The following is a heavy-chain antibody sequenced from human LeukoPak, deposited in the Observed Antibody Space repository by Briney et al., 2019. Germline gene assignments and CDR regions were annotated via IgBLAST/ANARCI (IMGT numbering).Heavy chain of an antibody. CDR3: TRVGYIDEGIDY. Sequence: HPGGSLRLSCVASGFPFSSYWMTWVRQAPGKGLEWVANIKQDGSKKSYVDSVKGRFTISRDNAKNSLYLRMNSLRAEDTAIYYCTRVGYIDEGIDYWGQGTLVTVSS. CDR2: IKQDGSKK. D-gene: IGHD5-24*01. V-gene: IGHV3-7*04. CDR1: GFPFSSYW. J-gene: IGHJ4*02.